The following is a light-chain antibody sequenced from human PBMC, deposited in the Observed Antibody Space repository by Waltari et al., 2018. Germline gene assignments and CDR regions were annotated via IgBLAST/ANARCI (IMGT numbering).Light chain of an antibody. J-gene: IGLJ3*02. CDR1: NSAVGSYTL. Sequence: QSALIQPASASGSPGQSITMSCTETNSAVGSYTLVSWYQQHPGKAPKLMIYEGNKRPSGVSYRFSGSKSGNTASLTISGLQADDEADYYCSSYAGSSSPRVFGGGTKLTVL. V-gene: IGLV2-23*01. CDR2: EGN. CDR3: SSYAGSSSPRV.